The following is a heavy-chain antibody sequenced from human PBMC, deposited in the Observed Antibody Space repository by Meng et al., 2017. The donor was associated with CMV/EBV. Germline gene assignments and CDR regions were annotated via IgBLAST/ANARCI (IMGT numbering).Heavy chain of an antibody. Sequence: YGISGVRQAPGQGLEWMGWISAYNGNTNYAQKLQGKVNMTTDTSTSTAYMELRSLRSDDTAVYYCARVIPSSGYCSSTSCYTSWFDPWGQGTLVTVSS. CDR1: YG. CDR3: ARVIPSSGYCSSTSCYTSWFDP. J-gene: IGHJ5*02. D-gene: IGHD2-2*02. V-gene: IGHV1-18*01. CDR2: ISAYNGNT.